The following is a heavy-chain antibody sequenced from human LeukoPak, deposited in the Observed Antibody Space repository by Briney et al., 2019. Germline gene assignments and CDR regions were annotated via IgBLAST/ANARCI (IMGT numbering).Heavy chain of an antibody. Sequence: PGGSLRLSCAASGFIFSSYAMTWVRQAPGKGLEWVSAISGSGGSTYYAGSVKGRFTISRDTSKSTLYLQMNSLRAEDTAVYYCAKRSGDSYYLDSWGQGTLVTVSS. CDR3: AKRSGDSYYLDS. D-gene: IGHD2-15*01. CDR1: GFIFSSYA. J-gene: IGHJ4*02. V-gene: IGHV3-23*01. CDR2: ISGSGGST.